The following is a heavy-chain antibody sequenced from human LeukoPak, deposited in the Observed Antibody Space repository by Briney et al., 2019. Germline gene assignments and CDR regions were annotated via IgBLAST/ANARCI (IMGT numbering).Heavy chain of an antibody. CDR3: ARVGYSYGYYYFDY. V-gene: IGHV1-8*03. CDR2: MNTNSGNT. CDR1: GYTFTIYN. J-gene: IGHJ4*02. D-gene: IGHD5-18*01. Sequence: ASVKVSCKASGYTFTIYNINWVRQAPGPGHEWMGWMNTNSGNTGYAHTFQGRVTITRDTSISTDYMELSSLRSEDTAVYYCARVGYSYGYYYFDYWGQGTLVTVSS.